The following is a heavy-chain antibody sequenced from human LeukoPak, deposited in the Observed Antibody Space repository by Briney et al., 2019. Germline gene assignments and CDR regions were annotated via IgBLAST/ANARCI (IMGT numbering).Heavy chain of an antibody. D-gene: IGHD3-22*01. CDR2: IYTSGST. V-gene: IGHV4-61*02. CDR1: GGSISSGSYY. Sequence: SETLSLTCTVSGGSISSGSYYWSWIRQPAGKGLEWIGRIYTSGSTNYNPSLKSRVTMPVDTSKNQFSLKLSSVTAADTAVYYCARDRYYYDSSGSNIFHYWGQGTLVTVSS. J-gene: IGHJ4*02. CDR3: ARDRYYYDSSGSNIFHY.